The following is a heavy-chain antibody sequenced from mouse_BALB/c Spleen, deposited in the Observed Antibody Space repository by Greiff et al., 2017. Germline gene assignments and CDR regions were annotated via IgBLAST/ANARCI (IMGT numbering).Heavy chain of an antibody. Sequence: EVKLVESGGGLVKPGGSLKLSCAASGFTFSDYYMYWVRQTPEKRLEWVATISDGGSYTYYPDSVKGRFTISRDNAKNNLYLQMSSLKSEDTAMYYCAKDYCGSSYRYYAMDYWGQGTSVTVSS. CDR1: GFTFSDYY. V-gene: IGHV5-4*02. D-gene: IGHD1-1*01. CDR2: ISDGGSYT. CDR3: AKDYCGSSYRYYAMDY. J-gene: IGHJ4*01.